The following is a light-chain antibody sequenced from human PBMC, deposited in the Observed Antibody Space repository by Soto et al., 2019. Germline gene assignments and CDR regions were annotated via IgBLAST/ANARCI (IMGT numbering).Light chain of an antibody. CDR3: QPRSTWPPGLT. CDR1: QSVSSY. J-gene: IGKJ4*01. V-gene: IGKV3-11*01. CDR2: DAS. Sequence: EIVLTQSPATLSLSPGERATLSCRASQSVSSYLAWYQQKPGQAPRLLIYDASNRATGIPARFSGSGSGTDFTLPVSSLEPEDFSVSYCQPRSTWPPGLTFGGGTKVEIK.